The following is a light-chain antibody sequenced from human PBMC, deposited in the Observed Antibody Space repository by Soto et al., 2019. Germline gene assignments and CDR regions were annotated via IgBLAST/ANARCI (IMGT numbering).Light chain of an antibody. Sequence: QSVLTQPPSVSAAPGQKVTIPCSGSSSNIGNNYVSWYQQLPGTAPKLLIYDNNKRPSGIPDRFSGSKSGTSATLGITGLQNGDEADYYCGTWDSSLSAVVFGGGTKLTVL. CDR2: DNN. V-gene: IGLV1-51*01. CDR3: GTWDSSLSAVV. CDR1: SSNIGNNY. J-gene: IGLJ2*01.